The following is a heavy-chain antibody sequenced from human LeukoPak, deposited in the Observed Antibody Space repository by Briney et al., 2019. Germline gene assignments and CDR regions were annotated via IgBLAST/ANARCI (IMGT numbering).Heavy chain of an antibody. CDR3: ARGPVAAAGTRTFPFDY. J-gene: IGHJ4*02. V-gene: IGHV1-24*01. Sequence: GASVKVSCKVSGYTLTELSMHWVRQAPGKGLEWMGGFDPEDGETIYAQKFQGRVTMTRNTSISTAYMELSSLRSEDTAVYYCARGPVAAAGTRTFPFDYWGQGTLVTASS. CDR2: FDPEDGET. D-gene: IGHD6-13*01. CDR1: GYTLTELS.